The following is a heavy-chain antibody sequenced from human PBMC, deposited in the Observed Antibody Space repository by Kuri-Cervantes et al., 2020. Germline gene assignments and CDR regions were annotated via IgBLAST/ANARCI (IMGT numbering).Heavy chain of an antibody. D-gene: IGHD5-12*01. J-gene: IGHJ5*02. Sequence: LSLTCAASGFNFDKYGMHWVRQAPGKGLEWVAVIWFDGSTKYYADSVKGRFTISRDNSKNTLFLQMNSLRAEDTAVYYCAGDNSGFYYNWFDPWGRGTLVTVSS. CDR3: AGDNSGFYYNWFDP. V-gene: IGHV3-33*01. CDR1: GFNFDKYG. CDR2: IWFDGSTK.